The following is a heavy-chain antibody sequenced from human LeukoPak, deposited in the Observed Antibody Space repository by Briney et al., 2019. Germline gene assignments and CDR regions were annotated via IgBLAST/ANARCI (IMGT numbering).Heavy chain of an antibody. V-gene: IGHV4-34*01. CDR2: INHSGST. J-gene: IGHJ4*02. Sequence: SETLSLTCAVSGGSFSGYYWSWIRQPPGKGLEWIGEINHSGSTNYNPSLKSRLTISRDTSKNQFSLKLRSVTAADTAVFYCARGPDFYDSRGYYPIWGQGTLVTVSS. D-gene: IGHD3-22*01. CDR1: GGSFSGYY. CDR3: ARGPDFYDSRGYYPI.